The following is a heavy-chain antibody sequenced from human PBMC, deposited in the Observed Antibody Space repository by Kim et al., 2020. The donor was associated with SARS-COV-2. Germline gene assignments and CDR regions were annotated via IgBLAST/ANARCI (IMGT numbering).Heavy chain of an antibody. J-gene: IGHJ6*01. CDR1: GFTFSSYC. V-gene: IGHV3-74*01. CDR3: ANWVRAQYGVYYYRGMD. D-gene: IGHD3-10*01. CDR2: INSAGSRS. Sequence: GGSLRLSCAASGFTFSSYCMHWVRQATGKGLVWVSRINSAGSRSSYADSVDGRFIITRDNDKTTQYLQMNILRGEDTAVYCCANWVRAQYGVYYYRGMD.